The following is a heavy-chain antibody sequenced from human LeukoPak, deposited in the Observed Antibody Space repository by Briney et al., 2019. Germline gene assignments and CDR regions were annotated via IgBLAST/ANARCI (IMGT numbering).Heavy chain of an antibody. J-gene: IGHJ4*02. D-gene: IGHD3-10*01. Sequence: NLGESLKISGKGSGYSFPSYWIGWVRQVPGKGLEWMGIIYPGDSDTRYSPSFQGQVTISADKSISTAYLQWSSLEASDTAMYYCARLRGSGTYYKSLDYWGRGTLVTVSS. CDR3: ARLRGSGTYYKSLDY. CDR2: IYPGDSDT. V-gene: IGHV5-51*01. CDR1: GYSFPSYW.